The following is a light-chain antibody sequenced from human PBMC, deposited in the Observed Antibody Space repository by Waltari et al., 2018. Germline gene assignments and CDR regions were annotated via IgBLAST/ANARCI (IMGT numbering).Light chain of an antibody. CDR3: ASWDDSLNGRWV. Sequence: QSVLTQPPSASGTPGQRVTISCSGSYSNVGANVVNWYQHLPGTAPKLLIYRNDRRPSGVPDRFSASQSGTSASLAISGLQPEDEADYYCASWDDSLNGRWVFGGGTKLTVL. CDR1: YSNVGANV. CDR2: RND. J-gene: IGLJ2*01. V-gene: IGLV1-44*01.